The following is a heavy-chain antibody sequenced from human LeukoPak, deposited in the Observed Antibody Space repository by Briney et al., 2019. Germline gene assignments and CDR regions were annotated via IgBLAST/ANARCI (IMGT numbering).Heavy chain of an antibody. CDR3: AREGRVKYSSSAGVNY. V-gene: IGHV1-2*06. CDR1: GYTFTCYY. CDR2: INPNSGGT. Sequence: ASVKVSCKASGYTFTCYYMHWVRQAPGQGLEWMGRINPNSGGTNYAQKFQGRVTITRDTYISTAYMELSRLRSDDTAVYYCAREGRVKYSSSAGVNYWGQGTLVTVSS. D-gene: IGHD6-6*01. J-gene: IGHJ4*02.